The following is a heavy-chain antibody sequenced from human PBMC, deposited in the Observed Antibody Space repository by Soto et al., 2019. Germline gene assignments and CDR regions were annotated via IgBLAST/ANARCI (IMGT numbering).Heavy chain of an antibody. V-gene: IGHV3-11*01. J-gene: IGHJ6*02. D-gene: IGHD6-13*01. CDR1: GFTFSDYY. Sequence: GWSLRLSCAASGFTFSDYYMSWIRQAPGKGLEWVSYISSSGSTIYYADSVKGRFTISRDNAKNSLYLQMNSLRAEDTAVYYCERAQDLYIVAADNYDYYGMDPWGQGTTVTASS. CDR2: ISSSGSTI. CDR3: ERAQDLYIVAADNYDYYGMDP.